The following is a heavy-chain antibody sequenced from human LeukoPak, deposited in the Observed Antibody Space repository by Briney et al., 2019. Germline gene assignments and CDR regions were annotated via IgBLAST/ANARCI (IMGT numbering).Heavy chain of an antibody. CDR2: ISAYNGNT. V-gene: IGHV1-18*01. CDR1: GYTFTSYG. J-gene: IGHJ6*02. Sequence: ASVKVSCKASGYTFTSYGISWVRQAPGQGLEWMGWISAYNGNTNYAQKLQARVTMTTDTSTSTAYMELRSLRSDDTAVYYCARDSPRYYSKPVGGMDVWGQGTTVTVSS. CDR3: ARDSPRYYSKPVGGMDV. D-gene: IGHD4-11*01.